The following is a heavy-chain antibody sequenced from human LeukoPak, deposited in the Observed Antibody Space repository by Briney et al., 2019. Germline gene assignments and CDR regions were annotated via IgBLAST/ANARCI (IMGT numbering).Heavy chain of an antibody. J-gene: IGHJ4*02. CDR3: ARRNEYTTSYHS. CDR1: GGTFSSYA. CDR2: IIPILGIT. Sequence: SVKVSCKCSGGTFSSYAISWVRQAPGQGLEWMGRIIPILGITNYAQKFQDRLTISADESTSTVYMELSSLRSEDTAVYYCARRNEYTTSYHSWGQGTLVTVTS. V-gene: IGHV1-69*04. D-gene: IGHD1-1*01.